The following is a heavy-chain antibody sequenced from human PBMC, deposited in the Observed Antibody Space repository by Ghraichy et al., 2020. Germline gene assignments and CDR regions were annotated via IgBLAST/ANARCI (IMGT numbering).Heavy chain of an antibody. CDR2: INHSGST. J-gene: IGHJ6*02. CDR3: ARGRGLRYFDWLSPFNYYYYYGMDV. V-gene: IGHV4-34*01. Sequence: SETLSLTCAVYGGSFSGYYWSWIRQPPGKGLEWIGEINHSGSTNYNPSLKSRVTISVDTSKNQFSLKLSSVTAADTAVYYCARGRGLRYFDWLSPFNYYYYYGMDVWGQGTTVTVSS. CDR1: GGSFSGYY. D-gene: IGHD3-9*01.